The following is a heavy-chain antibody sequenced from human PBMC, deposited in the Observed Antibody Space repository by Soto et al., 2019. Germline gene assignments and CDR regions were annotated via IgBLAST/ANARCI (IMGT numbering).Heavy chain of an antibody. D-gene: IGHD3-9*01. Sequence: GASVKVSCKASGGTFSSYAISWVRQAPGQGLEWMGGIIPIFGTANYAQKFQGRVTITADESTSTAYMELSSLRSEDTAVYYCARTLEPYDILTGYFDYWGQGTLVTVSS. J-gene: IGHJ4*02. V-gene: IGHV1-69*13. CDR2: IIPIFGTA. CDR3: ARTLEPYDILTGYFDY. CDR1: GGTFSSYA.